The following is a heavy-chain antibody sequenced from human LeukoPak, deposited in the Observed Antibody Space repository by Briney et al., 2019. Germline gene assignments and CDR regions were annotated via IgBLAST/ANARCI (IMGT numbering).Heavy chain of an antibody. CDR3: AREDSSSWSGAYYFDY. J-gene: IGHJ4*02. CDR2: ISSSGSTI. CDR1: GFTFSSYS. D-gene: IGHD6-13*01. V-gene: IGHV3-48*04. Sequence: GGSLRLSCAASGFTFSSYSMNWVRQAPGKGLEWVSYISSSGSTIYYADSVKGRFTISRDNAKNSLYLQMNSLRAEDTAVYYCAREDSSSWSGAYYFDYWGQGTLVTVSS.